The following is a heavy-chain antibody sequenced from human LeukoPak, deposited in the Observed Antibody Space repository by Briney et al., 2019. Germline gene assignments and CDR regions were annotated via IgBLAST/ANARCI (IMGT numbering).Heavy chain of an antibody. CDR2: ISGSGGST. Sequence: GGSLRLSCAASGFTFSSYAMSWFRQAPGKGLEWVSAISGSGGSTYYADSVKGRFTISRDNSKNTLYLQMNSLRAEDTAVYYCAKGVTKLERICAFDIWGQGTMVTVSS. V-gene: IGHV3-23*01. D-gene: IGHD1-1*01. J-gene: IGHJ3*02. CDR1: GFTFSSYA. CDR3: AKGVTKLERICAFDI.